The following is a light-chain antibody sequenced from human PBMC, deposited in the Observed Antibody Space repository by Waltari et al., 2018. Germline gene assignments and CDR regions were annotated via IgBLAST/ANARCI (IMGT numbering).Light chain of an antibody. CDR1: SSDVGGYYI. J-gene: IGLJ1*01. CDR2: DVS. V-gene: IGLV2-14*01. Sequence: QSALTQPASVSGSPGQSITISCTGTSSDVGGYYIVYWYQPHPGKAPKLMIYDVSKRPSGVSNRFSGSKSGNTASLTISGLQAEDEADYYCSSYTSSSTSSYVFGTGTKVTVL. CDR3: SSYTSSSTSSYV.